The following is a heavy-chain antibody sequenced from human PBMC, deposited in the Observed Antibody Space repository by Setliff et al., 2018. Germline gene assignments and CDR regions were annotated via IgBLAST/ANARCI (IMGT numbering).Heavy chain of an antibody. Sequence: ASVKVSCKASGYTFTSYGISWVRQAPGQGLEWMGWISAYNGNTNYAQKLQGRVTMTTDTSTSTAYMELRSLRSDDTAVYYCARAYCGGDCYNRQLEYFQHWGQGTLVTVSS. J-gene: IGHJ1*01. CDR2: ISAYNGNT. CDR3: ARAYCGGDCYNRQLEYFQH. D-gene: IGHD2-21*02. CDR1: GYTFTSYG. V-gene: IGHV1-18*01.